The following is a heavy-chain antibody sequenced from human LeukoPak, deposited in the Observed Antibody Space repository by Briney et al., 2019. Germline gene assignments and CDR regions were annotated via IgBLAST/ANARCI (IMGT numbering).Heavy chain of an antibody. Sequence: SETLSLTCTVSGGSISSYYWSWIRQPPGKGLEWIGYIYYSGSTNYNPSLKSRVTISVDTSKNQFSLKLSSVTAADTAVYYCARATYCGGDCYSPFDYWDQGTLVTVSS. CDR2: IYYSGST. CDR1: GGSISSYY. D-gene: IGHD2-21*02. V-gene: IGHV4-59*01. J-gene: IGHJ4*02. CDR3: ARATYCGGDCYSPFDY.